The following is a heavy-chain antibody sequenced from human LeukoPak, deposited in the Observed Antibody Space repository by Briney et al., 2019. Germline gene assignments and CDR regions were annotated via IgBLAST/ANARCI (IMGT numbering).Heavy chain of an antibody. Sequence: NPSETLSLTCTVSGGSIDNYYWSWIRQPPGKGLEWVSYISSSSSTIYYADSVKGRFTISRDNAENSLYLQMNSLRAEDTAVYYCARDRRSYSSSSEDWGQGTLVTVSS. CDR3: ARDRRSYSSSSED. CDR1: GGSIDNYY. J-gene: IGHJ4*02. D-gene: IGHD6-6*01. V-gene: IGHV3-11*04. CDR2: ISSSSSTI.